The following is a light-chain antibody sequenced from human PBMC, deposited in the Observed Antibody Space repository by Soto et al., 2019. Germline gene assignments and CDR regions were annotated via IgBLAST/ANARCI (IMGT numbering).Light chain of an antibody. J-gene: IGKJ2*01. CDR2: GAS. CDR1: QGICSW. Sequence: DIQMTQSPSSVSASVGDRVTITCRASQGICSWLACFQLKPGKAPKALIYGASTLQSGVPSRFSGCGSGTDFTLPISSLQPENFAAYHCQQGNSFPYTFGQGTKLEI. CDR3: QQGNSFPYT. V-gene: IGKV1-12*02.